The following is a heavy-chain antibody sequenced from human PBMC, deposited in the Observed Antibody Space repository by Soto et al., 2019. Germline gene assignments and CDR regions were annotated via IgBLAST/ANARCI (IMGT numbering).Heavy chain of an antibody. CDR1: GDSISSNSAA. J-gene: IGHJ6*03. CDR3: ARGRAVAGILNYYYYYMDV. CDR2: TYYRSRWYN. Sequence: SQTLSLTCAISGDSISSNSAAWNWIRQSPSRGLEWLGRTYYRSRWYNDYAVSVKSRITVNPDTSKNQFSLKLSSVTAAGTAVYYCARGRAVAGILNYYYYYMDVWGKGTTVTVSS. D-gene: IGHD6-19*01. V-gene: IGHV6-1*01.